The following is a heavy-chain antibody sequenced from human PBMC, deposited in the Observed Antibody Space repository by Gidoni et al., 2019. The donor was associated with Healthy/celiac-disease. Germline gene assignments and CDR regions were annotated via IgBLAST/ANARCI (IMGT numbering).Heavy chain of an antibody. CDR3: ARASDRGGDGYYFDY. D-gene: IGHD3-10*01. CDR2: INPNSGGT. Sequence: QVQLVQSGAEVKKPGASVTVSCKASGYTFTGYYMHWVRQAPGQGLEWMGWINPNSGGTNYAQKFQGRVTMTRDTSISTAYMELSRLRSDDTAVYYCARASDRGGDGYYFDYWGQGTLVTVSS. J-gene: IGHJ4*02. V-gene: IGHV1-2*02. CDR1: GYTFTGYY.